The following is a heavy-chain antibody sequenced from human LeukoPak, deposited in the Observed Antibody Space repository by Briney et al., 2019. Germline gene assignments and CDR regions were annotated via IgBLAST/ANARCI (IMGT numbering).Heavy chain of an antibody. Sequence: SETLSLTCSVSGGSMNSYYWSWIRQSPGKGLEWIGYIYYSGSTNYNPSLKSRVAISVDTSKNQFSLKLSSVTAADTAVYYCARHVWLQPFDYWGQGTLVTVSS. CDR2: IYYSGST. V-gene: IGHV4-59*08. J-gene: IGHJ4*02. CDR1: GGSMNSYY. CDR3: ARHVWLQPFDY. D-gene: IGHD3-9*01.